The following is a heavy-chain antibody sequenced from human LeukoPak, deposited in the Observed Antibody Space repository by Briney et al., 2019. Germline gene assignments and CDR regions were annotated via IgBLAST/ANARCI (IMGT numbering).Heavy chain of an antibody. D-gene: IGHD1-26*01. V-gene: IGHV4-34*01. CDR1: GGSFSGYY. CDR3: ARGYSGTLLEYYFDY. Sequence: SETLSLTCAVYGGSFSGYYWSWIRQPPGKGLEWIGEINHSGSTNYNPSLKSRVTISVDTSKNQFSLKLSSVTAADTAVYYCARGYSGTLLEYYFDYWGRGTLVTVSS. J-gene: IGHJ4*02. CDR2: INHSGST.